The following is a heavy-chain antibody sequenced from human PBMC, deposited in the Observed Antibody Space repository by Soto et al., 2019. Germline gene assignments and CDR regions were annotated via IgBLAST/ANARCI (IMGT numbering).Heavy chain of an antibody. V-gene: IGHV3-15*01. Sequence: WGSLLLSCAASVFTFSNAWMSWVRQAPGRGLDWVGLIKSKTDGGTTDYAAPVKGRFTISRDDSKNTLYLQMKSLKTEDTAVYYCTTDLYYDSRGYYSHFDYWGQGTLVTVSS. J-gene: IGHJ4*02. CDR2: IKSKTDGGTT. CDR1: VFTFSNAW. D-gene: IGHD3-22*01. CDR3: TTDLYYDSRGYYSHFDY.